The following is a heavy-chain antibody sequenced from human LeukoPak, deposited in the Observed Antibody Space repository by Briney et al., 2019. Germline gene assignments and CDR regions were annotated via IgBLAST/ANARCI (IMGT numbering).Heavy chain of an antibody. CDR1: GYTFTGYY. CDR2: INPNSGGT. V-gene: IGHV1-2*06. J-gene: IGHJ4*02. CDR3: AREGDVLRFSEWPFDY. D-gene: IGHD3-3*01. Sequence: ASVKVSCKASGYTFTGYYMHWVRQAPGQGLEWMGRINPNSGGTNYAQKFRGRVTMTRDTSISTASIELSRLRSDDTAVYYCAREGDVLRFSEWPFDYWGQGTLVTVSS.